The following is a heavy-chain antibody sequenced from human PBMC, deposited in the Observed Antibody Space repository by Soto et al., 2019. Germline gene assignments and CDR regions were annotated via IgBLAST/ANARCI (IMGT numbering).Heavy chain of an antibody. CDR3: AKDLIRLAGGEYYYYYGMDV. D-gene: IGHD3-16*01. CDR1: GFTFSSYG. Sequence: GGSLRLSCAGSGFTFSSYGMHWVRQAPGKGLEWVAVISYDGSNKYYADSVKGRFTISRDNSKNTLYLQMNSLRAEDTAVYYCAKDLIRLAGGEYYYYYGMDVWGQGTTVTVSS. J-gene: IGHJ6*02. CDR2: ISYDGSNK. V-gene: IGHV3-30*18.